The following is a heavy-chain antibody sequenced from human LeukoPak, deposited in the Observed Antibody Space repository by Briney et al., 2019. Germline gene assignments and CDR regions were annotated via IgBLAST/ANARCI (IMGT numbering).Heavy chain of an antibody. Sequence: GGSLRLSCAASGFTFSSYGMHWVRQAPGKGLEWVAVIWYDGSNKYYADSAKGRFTISRDNSKNTLYLQMYSLRAEDTAVYYCARDLSSSWAFDYWGQGTLVTVSS. D-gene: IGHD6-13*01. V-gene: IGHV3-33*01. CDR3: ARDLSSSWAFDY. CDR2: IWYDGSNK. CDR1: GFTFSSYG. J-gene: IGHJ4*02.